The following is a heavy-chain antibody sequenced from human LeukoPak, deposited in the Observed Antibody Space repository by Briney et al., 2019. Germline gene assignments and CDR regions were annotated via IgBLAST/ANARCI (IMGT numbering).Heavy chain of an antibody. J-gene: IGHJ4*02. Sequence: ASVKVSCKASGYTFTSYDINWVRQATGQGLEWMGWTNPNSGNTGYAQKFQGRVTMTRNTSISTAYMELSSLRSEDTAVYYCARGLWGAVAGTGYYFDYWGRGTLVTVSS. CDR2: TNPNSGNT. V-gene: IGHV1-8*01. CDR1: GYTFTSYD. D-gene: IGHD6-19*01. CDR3: ARGLWGAVAGTGYYFDY.